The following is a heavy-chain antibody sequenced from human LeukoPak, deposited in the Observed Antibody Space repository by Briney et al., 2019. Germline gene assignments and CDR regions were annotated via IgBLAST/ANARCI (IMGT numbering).Heavy chain of an antibody. Sequence: GGSLRLSCAASGFTFSSYAMHWVRQAPGKGLEWVAVISYDGSNKYYADSVRGRFTISRGNSKNTLYLQMNSLRAEDTAVYYCARGSSGWYEFDYWGQGTLVTVSS. V-gene: IGHV3-30-3*01. J-gene: IGHJ4*02. D-gene: IGHD6-19*01. CDR3: ARGSSGWYEFDY. CDR1: GFTFSSYA. CDR2: ISYDGSNK.